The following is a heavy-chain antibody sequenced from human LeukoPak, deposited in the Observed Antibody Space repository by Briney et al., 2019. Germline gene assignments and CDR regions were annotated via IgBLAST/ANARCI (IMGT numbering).Heavy chain of an antibody. J-gene: IGHJ4*02. D-gene: IGHD2-2*01. CDR1: GGTFSSYT. CDR3: NIVVVPAAYDYYFDY. V-gene: IGHV1-69*02. CDR2: IIPILGIA. Sequence: SVKVSCMASGGTFSSYTISWVRQAPGQGLEWMGRIIPILGIANYAQKFQGRVTITADKSTSTAYMELSSLRSEDTAVYYCNIVVVPAAYDYYFDYWGQGTLVTVSS.